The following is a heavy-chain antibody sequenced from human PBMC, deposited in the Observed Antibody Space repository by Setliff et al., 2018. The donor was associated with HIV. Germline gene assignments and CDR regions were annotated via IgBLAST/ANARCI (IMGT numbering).Heavy chain of an antibody. J-gene: IGHJ6*02. CDR3: ARGWVRGPIISPGTYFSYGLDV. D-gene: IGHD3-10*01. CDR2: IYHSGST. CDR1: GYSISSGYY. Sequence: PSETLSLTCAVSGYSISSGYYWGWIRQPPGKGLEWIGSIYHSGSTYYNPSLKSRLTISVDTSKNQFSLKLTSMTAADTAVYYCARGWVRGPIISPGTYFSYGLDVWGQGTPVTVSS. V-gene: IGHV4-38-2*01.